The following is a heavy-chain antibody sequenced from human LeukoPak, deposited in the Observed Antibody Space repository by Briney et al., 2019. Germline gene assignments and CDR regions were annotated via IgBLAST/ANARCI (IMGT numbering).Heavy chain of an antibody. Sequence: PGGSLRLSCAASGFIFSSYSMNWVRQAPGKGLEWVSSISSSSSYIYYAGSVKGRFTISRDNAKNSLYLQMNSLRAEDTAVYYCAREDYGSRIGDYWGQGTLVTVSS. CDR2: ISSSSSYI. V-gene: IGHV3-21*01. CDR3: AREDYGSRIGDY. CDR1: GFIFSSYS. J-gene: IGHJ4*02. D-gene: IGHD3-10*01.